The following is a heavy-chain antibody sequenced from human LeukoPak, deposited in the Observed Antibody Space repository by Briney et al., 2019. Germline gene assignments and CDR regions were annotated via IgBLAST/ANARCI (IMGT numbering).Heavy chain of an antibody. CDR3: ARVTLTGYYAFDY. J-gene: IGHJ4*02. D-gene: IGHD3-9*01. CDR1: GFTFSSYS. V-gene: IGHV3-21*01. Sequence: GGSLRLSCAASGFTFSSYSMNWVRQAPGKGLEWVSSISSSSSYIYYADSLKGRFTISRDNAKQSLYLQMNSLRAEDTAVYYCARVTLTGYYAFDYWGQGTLVTVSS. CDR2: ISSSSSYI.